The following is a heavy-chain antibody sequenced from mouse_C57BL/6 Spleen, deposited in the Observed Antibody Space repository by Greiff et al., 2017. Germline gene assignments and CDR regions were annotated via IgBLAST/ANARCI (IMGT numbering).Heavy chain of an antibody. CDR3: ARMPLEGYYYAMDY. D-gene: IGHD2-10*02. J-gene: IGHJ4*01. CDR2: IWSGGST. V-gene: IGHV2-2*01. CDR1: GFSLTSYG. Sequence: VQLQESGPGLVQPSQSLSITCTVSGFSLTSYGVHWVRQSPGKGLEWLGVIWSGGSTDYNAAFISRLSISKDNSKSQVFFKMNSLQADDTAIYYCARMPLEGYYYAMDYWGQGTSVTVSS.